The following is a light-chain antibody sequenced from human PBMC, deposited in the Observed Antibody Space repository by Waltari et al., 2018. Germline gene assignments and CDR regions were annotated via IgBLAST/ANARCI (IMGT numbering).Light chain of an antibody. CDR3: QQYDNWPPLYT. CDR1: QSVSSN. V-gene: IGKV3-15*01. CDR2: GAS. Sequence: EIVMTQSPATLSVSPGERATLSCRANQSVSSNLAWYQQKPGQAPRLLIYGASTRATGIPARFSGSGSGTEFTLTISSLQSEDFAVYYCQQYDNWPPLYTFGQGTKL. J-gene: IGKJ2*01.